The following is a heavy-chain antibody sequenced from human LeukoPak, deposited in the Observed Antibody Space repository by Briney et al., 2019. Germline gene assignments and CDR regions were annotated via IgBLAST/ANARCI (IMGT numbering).Heavy chain of an antibody. V-gene: IGHV4-59*01. Sequence: SSETLSLTCSVSGDSMSSYYWSWIRQPPGKGLEWIGYIYYSGATSYNPSLKSRVTISIDTSKNQFSLNLGSVTAADTAKYYCSRGGSYYRAMMWGQGTMVAVSS. D-gene: IGHD3-10*01. J-gene: IGHJ3*01. CDR2: IYYSGAT. CDR3: SRGGSYYRAMM. CDR1: GDSMSSYY.